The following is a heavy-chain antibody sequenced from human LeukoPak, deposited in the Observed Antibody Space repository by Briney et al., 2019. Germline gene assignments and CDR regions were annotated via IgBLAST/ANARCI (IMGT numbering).Heavy chain of an antibody. CDR3: ARGHYYGSGSYRHRGGNRFDP. CDR2: INHSGST. V-gene: IGHV4-34*01. J-gene: IGHJ5*02. CDR1: GGSFSGYY. Sequence: SETLSLTCAVYGGSFSGYYWSWIRQPPGKGLEWIGEINHSGSTNYNPSLKSRVTISVDTSKNQFSLKLSSVTAADTAVYYCARGHYYGSGSYRHRGGNRFDPWGQGTLVTVSS. D-gene: IGHD3-10*01.